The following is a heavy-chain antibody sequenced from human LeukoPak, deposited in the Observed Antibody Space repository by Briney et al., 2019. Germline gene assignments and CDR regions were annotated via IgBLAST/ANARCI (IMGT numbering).Heavy chain of an antibody. V-gene: IGHV3-23*01. Sequence: GGTLRLSCEASGFSFSSYGMSWVRQAPGKGLEWVSAISGSGGSTYYADSVKGRFTISRDNSKNTLYLQMNSLRAEDTAVYYCAKDRSSGWLLYNWFDPWGQGTLVTVSS. CDR3: AKDRSSGWLLYNWFDP. CDR1: GFSFSSYG. CDR2: ISGSGGST. J-gene: IGHJ5*02. D-gene: IGHD6-19*01.